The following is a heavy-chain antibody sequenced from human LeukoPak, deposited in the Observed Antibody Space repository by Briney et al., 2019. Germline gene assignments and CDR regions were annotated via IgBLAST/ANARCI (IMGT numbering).Heavy chain of an antibody. D-gene: IGHD3-10*01. CDR2: INHNGEAI. Sequence: GGSLRLSCAASGFPFSSYVMSWVRQAPGKGLEWISYINHNGEAIYYPDFVKGRFTISRDNAKNSLYLQMNSLRAEDTAVYYCAREALLLLPYYYYGMDVWGQGTTVTVSS. CDR1: GFPFSSYV. J-gene: IGHJ6*02. V-gene: IGHV3-48*01. CDR3: AREALLLLPYYYYGMDV.